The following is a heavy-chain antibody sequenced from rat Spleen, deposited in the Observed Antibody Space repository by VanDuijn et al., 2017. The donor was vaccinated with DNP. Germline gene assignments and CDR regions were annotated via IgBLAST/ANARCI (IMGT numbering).Heavy chain of an antibody. J-gene: IGHJ2*01. CDR3: AREDSVVDY. Sequence: EVKLVESGGGLVQPGRSLKLSCAASGFNFNNYWMGWVRQAPGKGLEWIGEINKDSSIIKYTPSLKDKFTISRDNAQNTLYLQMSKLGCEDTAIYYCAREDSVVDYWGQGVMVTVSS. CDR2: INKDSSII. CDR1: GFNFNNYW. V-gene: IGHV4-2*01.